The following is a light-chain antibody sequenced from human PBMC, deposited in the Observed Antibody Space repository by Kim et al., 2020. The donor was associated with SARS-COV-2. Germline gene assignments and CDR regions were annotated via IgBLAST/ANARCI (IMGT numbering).Light chain of an antibody. CDR3: QQYGASPQT. CDR1: QSINSNY. Sequence: EIVLTQSPGTLSLSPGERATLPCRASQSINSNYLAWYQRKPGQSPRLLIYGASSRAAGIPDRFGGNGSGTDFTLTISRLQPEDFAVYFCQQYGASPQTFGQGTKVDIK. J-gene: IGKJ1*01. CDR2: GAS. V-gene: IGKV3-20*01.